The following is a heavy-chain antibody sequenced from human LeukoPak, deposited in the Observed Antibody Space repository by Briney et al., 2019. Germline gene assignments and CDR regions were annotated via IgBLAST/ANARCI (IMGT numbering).Heavy chain of an antibody. V-gene: IGHV3-48*01. J-gene: IGHJ6*02. CDR3: ARGPSSGYSYYYYYGMDV. Sequence: PGGSLRLSCAASGFTFSSYSMNWVRQAPGKGLEWVSYISSSSSTIYYADSVKGRFTISRDNAKNSLYLQMNSLRAEDTAVYYCARGPSSGYSYYYYYGMDVWGQGTTVTVSS. CDR2: ISSSSSTI. CDR1: GFTFSSYS. D-gene: IGHD3-22*01.